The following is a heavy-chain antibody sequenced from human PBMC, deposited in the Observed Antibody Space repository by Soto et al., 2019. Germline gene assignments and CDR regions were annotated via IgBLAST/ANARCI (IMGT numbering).Heavy chain of an antibody. CDR2: IDPSDSYT. CDR1: GYTFTNYW. CDR3: TSLKYDSTGYYIDC. J-gene: IGHJ4*02. V-gene: IGHV5-10-1*01. Sequence: PGESLKISCKGSGYTFTNYWISWVRQMPGKGLEWMGRIDPSDSYTKYSPSFEGHVTISADKSISTAYLQWSSLKASDTAMYYCTSLKYDSTGYYIDCWGQGTLVT. D-gene: IGHD3-22*01.